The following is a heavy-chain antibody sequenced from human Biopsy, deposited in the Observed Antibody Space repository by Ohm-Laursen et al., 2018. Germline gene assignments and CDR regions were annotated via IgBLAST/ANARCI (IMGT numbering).Heavy chain of an antibody. V-gene: IGHV4-34*01. CDR1: GGFFNGYF. CDR2: ITQSGST. CDR3: ARVPLPGIGAAYQGRFLYGMDV. D-gene: IGHD6-13*01. J-gene: IGHJ6*02. Sequence: SETLSLTCAVYGGFFNGYFWSWIRQPPGRGLEWIGDITQSGSTNYSPSLKSRVIISVDTAKKQFFLSLRSVTAADTAVYYCARVPLPGIGAAYQGRFLYGMDVWGQGTTVSVSS.